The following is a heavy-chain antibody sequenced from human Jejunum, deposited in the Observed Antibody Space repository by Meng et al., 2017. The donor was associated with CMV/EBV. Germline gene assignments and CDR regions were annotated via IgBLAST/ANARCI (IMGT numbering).Heavy chain of an antibody. J-gene: IGHJ6*02. Sequence: MSWVRQAPGKGLEWVSAISGSGDSTYYADSVKGRFTISRDNSKNTLYLQMNSLRAEDTAVYYCAKALMYSSGYYYYGMDVWGQGTTGTVSS. D-gene: IGHD6-19*01. CDR2: ISGSGDST. CDR3: AKALMYSSGYYYYGMDV. V-gene: IGHV3-23*01.